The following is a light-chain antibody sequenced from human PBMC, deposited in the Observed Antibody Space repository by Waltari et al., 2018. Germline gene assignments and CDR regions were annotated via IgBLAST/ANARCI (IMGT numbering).Light chain of an antibody. Sequence: EIVMTQSPATLSVSPGEGATLPCRASQSVSSNIAWYQHKPGQAPRLPIFGASRRASGIPARFSGSGSGTEFTLTISSLQSEDFALYYCQQYHDWPPYTFGQGTKLEIK. CDR1: QSVSSN. CDR2: GAS. CDR3: QQYHDWPPYT. J-gene: IGKJ2*01. V-gene: IGKV3-15*01.